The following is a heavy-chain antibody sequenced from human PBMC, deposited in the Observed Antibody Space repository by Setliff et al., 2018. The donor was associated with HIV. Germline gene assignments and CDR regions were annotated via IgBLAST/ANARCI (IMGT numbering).Heavy chain of an antibody. Sequence: SVKVSCKASGYTFTNYYMHWVRQAPGQGLEWMGGIVPIFGTVNYARKLQGRVTITADESTSTAYMELSSLRSEDTAVYYCARDMMYHYDRSGSFGYFGPWGQGTQVTVSS. CDR2: IVPIFGTV. V-gene: IGHV1-69*13. CDR3: ARDMMYHYDRSGSFGYFGP. CDR1: GYTFTNYY. J-gene: IGHJ5*02. D-gene: IGHD3-22*01.